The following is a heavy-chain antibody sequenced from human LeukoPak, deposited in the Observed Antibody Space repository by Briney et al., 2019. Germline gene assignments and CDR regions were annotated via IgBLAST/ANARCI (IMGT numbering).Heavy chain of an antibody. CDR3: AKAAAIYYYYYMDV. D-gene: IGHD2-2*01. CDR2: IRYDGSNK. J-gene: IGHJ6*03. Sequence: TGGSLRLSCAASGFTFSSYGMHWVRQAPGKGVEWVAFIRYDGSNKYYADSVKGRFTISRDNSKNTLYLQMNRLRAEDTAVYYCAKAAAIYYYYYMDVWGKGTTVTVSS. CDR1: GFTFSSYG. V-gene: IGHV3-30*02.